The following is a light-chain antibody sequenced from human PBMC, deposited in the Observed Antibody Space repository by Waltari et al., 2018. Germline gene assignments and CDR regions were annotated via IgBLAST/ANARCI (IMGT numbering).Light chain of an antibody. CDR1: QTVSSD. CDR2: DAS. CDR3: QQYNNWPGT. V-gene: IGKV3-15*01. J-gene: IGKJ3*01. Sequence: SCRASQTVSSDLAWYQQKPGQAPRLLIYDASTRATDIPARFRGSGSGTEFTLSISSLQAEDFAVYYCQQYNNWPGTFGPGSKVDIK.